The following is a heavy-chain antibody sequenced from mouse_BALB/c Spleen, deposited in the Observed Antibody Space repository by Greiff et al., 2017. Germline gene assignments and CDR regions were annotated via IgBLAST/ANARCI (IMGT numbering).Heavy chain of an antibody. CDR3: AREILRPPYAMDY. D-gene: IGHD1-2*01. Sequence: QVQLKESGPGLVAPSQSLSITCTVSGFSLTSYGVHWVRQPPGKGLEWLGVIWAGGSTNYNSALMSRLSISKDNSKSQVFLKMNSLQTDDTAMYYCAREILRPPYAMDYWGQGTSVTVSS. CDR2: IWAGGST. CDR1: GFSLTSYG. V-gene: IGHV2-9*02. J-gene: IGHJ4*01.